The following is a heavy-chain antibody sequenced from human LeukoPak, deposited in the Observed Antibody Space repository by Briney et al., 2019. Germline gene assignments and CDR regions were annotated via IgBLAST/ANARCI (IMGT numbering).Heavy chain of an antibody. J-gene: IGHJ4*02. CDR1: GYTLTELS. Sequence: ASVTASCKVSGYTLTELSMHWVRQAPGKGLEWMGGFDPEDGETIYAQKFQGRVTMTEDTSTDTAYMELSSLRSEDTAVYYCATAGYDFWSGSDYWGQGTLVTVSS. D-gene: IGHD3-3*01. CDR2: FDPEDGET. CDR3: ATAGYDFWSGSDY. V-gene: IGHV1-24*01.